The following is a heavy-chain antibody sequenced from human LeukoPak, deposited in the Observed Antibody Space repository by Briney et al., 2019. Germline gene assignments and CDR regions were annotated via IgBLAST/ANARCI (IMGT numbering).Heavy chain of an antibody. V-gene: IGHV3-23*01. Sequence: GGSLRLSCAASGFTFSSYAMSWVRQAPGKGLEWVSAISGSGGSTYYADSVKGRFTISRDNSKNTLYLQMNSLRAEDTAVYYCAKGSRSGFLEWLSPNPVPDYYYYGMDVWGQGTTVTVSS. CDR2: ISGSGGST. J-gene: IGHJ6*02. CDR3: AKGSRSGFLEWLSPNPVPDYYYYGMDV. CDR1: GFTFSSYA. D-gene: IGHD3-3*01.